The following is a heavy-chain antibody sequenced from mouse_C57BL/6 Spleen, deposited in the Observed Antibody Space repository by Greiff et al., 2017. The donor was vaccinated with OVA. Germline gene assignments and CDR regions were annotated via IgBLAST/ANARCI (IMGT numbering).Heavy chain of an antibody. D-gene: IGHD1-1*01. CDR2: IYPGDGDT. CDR3: ARSGYYGSSPYYYAMDY. CDR1: GYAFSSSW. J-gene: IGHJ4*01. V-gene: IGHV1-82*01. Sequence: VQGVESGPELVKPGASVKISCKASGYAFSSSWMNWVKQRPGKGLEWIGRIYPGDGDTNYNGKFKGKATLTADKSSSTAYMQLSSLTSEDSAVYFCARSGYYGSSPYYYAMDYWGQGTSVTVSS.